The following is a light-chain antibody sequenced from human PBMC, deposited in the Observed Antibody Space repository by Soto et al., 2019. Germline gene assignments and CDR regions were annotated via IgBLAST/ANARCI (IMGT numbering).Light chain of an antibody. CDR1: QSVSSY. Sequence: EIVLTQSPATLSLSPGERATLSCRASQSVSSYLAWYQQKPGQTPRLLIYDASNMATVIPARFSGSGSGTDFTLTISSLEPEDFAVYYCHQRSDWPLTFVGGTKVEIK. V-gene: IGKV3-11*01. CDR3: HQRSDWPLT. CDR2: DAS. J-gene: IGKJ4*01.